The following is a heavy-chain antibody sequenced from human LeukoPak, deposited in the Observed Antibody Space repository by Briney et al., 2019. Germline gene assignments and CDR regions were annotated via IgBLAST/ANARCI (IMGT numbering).Heavy chain of an antibody. V-gene: IGHV1-2*02. CDR1: VYTFIGYY. Sequence: ASVKVSCKACVYTFIGYYMHWVGQAPGQGLEWMGWINPKSGGTNYAQKFQGRVTMTRDTSIHTAYMEVSRLRSDDTAVYYCAREEYVFDLWGQGTLVTVSS. D-gene: IGHD2-2*01. CDR3: AREEYVFDL. J-gene: IGHJ5*02. CDR2: INPKSGGT.